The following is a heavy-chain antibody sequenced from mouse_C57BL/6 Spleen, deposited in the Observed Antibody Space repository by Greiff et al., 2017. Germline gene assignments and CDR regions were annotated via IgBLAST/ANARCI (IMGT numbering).Heavy chain of an antibody. Sequence: EVNVVESGGGLVKPGGSLKLSCAASGFTFSDYGMHWVRQAPEKGLEWVAYISRGSGTTYYADTVKGRFTISRDNAKNTLFLQMTSLRSEDTAVYYCARDYDGSGYDWYLDVWGTGTSVTVSS. CDR2: ISRGSGTT. CDR1: GFTFSDYG. D-gene: IGHD1-1*01. J-gene: IGHJ1*03. CDR3: ARDYDGSGYDWYLDV. V-gene: IGHV5-17*01.